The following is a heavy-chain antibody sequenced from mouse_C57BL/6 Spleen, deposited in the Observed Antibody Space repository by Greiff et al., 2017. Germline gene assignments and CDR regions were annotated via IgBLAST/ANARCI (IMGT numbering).Heavy chain of an antibody. D-gene: IGHD2-3*01. CDR3: ASQGVGDGYYVLFAY. J-gene: IGHJ3*01. CDR1: GYSFTDYN. Sequence: VHVKQSGPELVKPGASVKISCKASGYSFTDYNMNWVKQSNGKSLEWIGVINPNYGTTSYNQKFKGKATLTVDQSSSSAYMQLNSLTSEDSAVYYCASQGVGDGYYVLFAYWGQGTLVTVSA. V-gene: IGHV1-39*01. CDR2: INPNYGTT.